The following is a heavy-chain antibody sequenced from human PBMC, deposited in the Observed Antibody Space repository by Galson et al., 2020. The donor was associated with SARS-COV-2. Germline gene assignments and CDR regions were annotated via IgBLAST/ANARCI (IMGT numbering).Heavy chain of an antibody. CDR1: GGSFSGHY. CDR2: ITQSGSV. J-gene: IGHJ4*02. CDR3: ARGLFQTTMVIVVFTSGSFYFDS. V-gene: IGHV4-34*01. Sequence: SQTLSLTCAVYGGSFSGHYWSWIRQSPRKGLDWIGEITQSGSVNSNTSLKSRGTISADTSKNQFSLELRSVTAAETAVYYCARGLFQTTMVIVVFTSGSFYFDSWGQGTLVSVSS. D-gene: IGHD3-22*01.